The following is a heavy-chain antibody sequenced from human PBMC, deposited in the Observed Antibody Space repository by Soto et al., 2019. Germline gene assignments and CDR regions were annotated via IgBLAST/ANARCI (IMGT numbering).Heavy chain of an antibody. CDR2: IYYSGST. CDR1: GGSISSSSYY. D-gene: IGHD3-3*01. V-gene: IGHV4-39*01. Sequence: SETLSLTSPVSGGSISSSSYYWGWIRQPPGKGLEWIGSIYYSGSTYYKPSLKSRVTISVDTSKNQFSLKLSSVTAADTAVYYWARHLHSITTSQRWGQETLVTFSS. J-gene: IGHJ4*02. CDR3: ARHLHSITTSQR.